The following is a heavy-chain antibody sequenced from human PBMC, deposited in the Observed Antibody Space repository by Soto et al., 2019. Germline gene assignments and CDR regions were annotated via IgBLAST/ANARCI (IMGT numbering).Heavy chain of an antibody. Sequence: QVQLVQSGAEVKKPGSSVKVSCKDSGGTFSSYTISWVRQAPGQGLEWMGRIIPILGIANYAQKFQGRVTITADKSTSTAYMELSSLRSEDTAVYYCAKRDGDYDYYGMDVWGQGTTVTVSS. J-gene: IGHJ6*02. CDR2: IIPILGIA. V-gene: IGHV1-69*02. D-gene: IGHD2-8*01. CDR3: AKRDGDYDYYGMDV. CDR1: GGTFSSYT.